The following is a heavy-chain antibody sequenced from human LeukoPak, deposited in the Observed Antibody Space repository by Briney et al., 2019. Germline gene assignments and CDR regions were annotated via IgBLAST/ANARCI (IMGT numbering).Heavy chain of an antibody. J-gene: IGHJ4*02. CDR3: ARHHYDYGDHYYFDY. CDR1: GGSISSYY. D-gene: IGHD4-17*01. V-gene: IGHV4-59*08. CDR2: IYYSGST. Sequence: SETLSLTCTVSGGSISSYYWSWIRQPPGKGLEWIGYIYYSGSTNYNPSLKSRVTMSVDTSKNQFSLKLSSVTAADTAVYYCARHHYDYGDHYYFDYWGQGTLVTVSS.